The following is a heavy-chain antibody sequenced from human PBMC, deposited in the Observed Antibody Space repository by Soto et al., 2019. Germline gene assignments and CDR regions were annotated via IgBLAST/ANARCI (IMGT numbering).Heavy chain of an antibody. Sequence: QLQLQESGPGLVKPSETLSLTCTVSGGSISSSSYYWGWIRQPPGKGLEWIGSIYYSGSTYYNPSLKSRVTISVDTSKNQFSLKLSSVTAADTAVYYCARQLPPARIDYYYYYYMDVWGKGTTVTVSS. D-gene: IGHD2-2*01. CDR1: GGSISSSSYY. V-gene: IGHV4-39*01. CDR2: IYYSGST. J-gene: IGHJ6*03. CDR3: ARQLPPARIDYYYYYYMDV.